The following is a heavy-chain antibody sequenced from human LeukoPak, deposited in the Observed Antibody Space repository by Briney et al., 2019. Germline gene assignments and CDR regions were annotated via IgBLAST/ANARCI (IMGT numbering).Heavy chain of an antibody. D-gene: IGHD6-13*01. CDR3: ARGGIGSWPFDS. J-gene: IGHJ4*02. Sequence: ASVKVSCKPSGYTFSSYAMHWAREAPGQRLEWMGWINAGNSNTKYSQKFQGRVTFTRDTSASTSYMGLSSLTSEDTAVYYCARGGIGSWPFDSWGQGTLVTVSS. CDR1: GYTFSSYA. V-gene: IGHV1-3*01. CDR2: INAGNSNT.